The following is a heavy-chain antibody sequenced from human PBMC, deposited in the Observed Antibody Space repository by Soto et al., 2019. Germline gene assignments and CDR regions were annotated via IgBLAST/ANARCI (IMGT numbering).Heavy chain of an antibody. D-gene: IGHD5-18*01. CDR1: GFTLSTYS. V-gene: IGHV3-48*02. CDR3: ARDPRGGYNFAY. Sequence: EVHLVESGGDLVQPGGSLRLSCAASGFTLSTYSMTWVRQAPGKGLEWVAHIRGSGSTIYYTDSVKGRFTISRDNAKNSLYLQMNSLRDDDTAVYFCARDPRGGYNFAYWGQGTLVAVSS. CDR2: IRGSGSTI. J-gene: IGHJ4*02.